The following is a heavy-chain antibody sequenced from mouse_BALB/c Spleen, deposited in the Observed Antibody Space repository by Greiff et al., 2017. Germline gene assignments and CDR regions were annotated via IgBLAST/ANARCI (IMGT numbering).Heavy chain of an antibody. D-gene: IGHD2-3*01. CDR1: GFNIKDTY. CDR3: ARSPDGYAMDC. Sequence: VQLQQSGAELVKPGASVKLSCTASGFNIKDTYMHWVKQRPEQGLEWIGRIDPANGNTKYDPKFQGKATITADTSSNTAYLQLSSLTSEDTAVYYCARSPDGYAMDCWGQGTSVTVSS. V-gene: IGHV14-3*02. CDR2: IDPANGNT. J-gene: IGHJ4*01.